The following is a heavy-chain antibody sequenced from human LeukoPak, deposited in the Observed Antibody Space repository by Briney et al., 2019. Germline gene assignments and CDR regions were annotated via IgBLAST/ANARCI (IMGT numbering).Heavy chain of an antibody. CDR1: GYTFTGYY. D-gene: IGHD3-10*01. J-gene: IGHJ4*02. Sequence: ASVKVSCKASGYTFTGYYMHWVRQAPGQGLEWMGWINPNSGGTNYAQKFQGRVTMTRDTSISTAYMELRSLRSDDTAVYYCARWSAWFGFTDYWGQGTLVTVSS. CDR3: ARWSAWFGFTDY. V-gene: IGHV1-2*02. CDR2: INPNSGGT.